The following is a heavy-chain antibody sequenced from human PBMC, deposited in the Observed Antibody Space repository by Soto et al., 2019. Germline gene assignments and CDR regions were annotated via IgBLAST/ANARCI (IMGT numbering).Heavy chain of an antibody. CDR2: IRSSDNYV. V-gene: IGHV3-21*01. CDR1: GFTFSRYS. CDR3: ATDPSDLWEPDQNFQH. D-gene: IGHD1-26*01. J-gene: IGHJ1*01. Sequence: EVQLVESGGGLVKPGGSLRLSCAASGFTFSRYSMNWVRQAPGKGLEWVSSIRSSDNYVNYADSVKGRFTISRDNAKNSLYLQMNSLRAEDTAVYYCATDPSDLWEPDQNFQHWGQGTLVTVSP.